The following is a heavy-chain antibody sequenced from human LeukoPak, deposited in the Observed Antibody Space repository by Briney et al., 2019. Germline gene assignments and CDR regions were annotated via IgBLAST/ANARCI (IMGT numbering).Heavy chain of an antibody. CDR3: ARIGSGAAAIYYYYYYYMDV. J-gene: IGHJ6*03. D-gene: IGHD2-2*02. CDR2: INWNGGST. Sequence: RPGGSLRLSCAASGFTFDDYGMSWVRHAPGKGLEWVSGINWNGGSTGYADSVKGRFTISRDNAKNSLYLQMNSLRAEDTALYYCARIGSGAAAIYYYYYYYMDVWGKGTTVTVSS. CDR1: GFTFDDYG. V-gene: IGHV3-20*04.